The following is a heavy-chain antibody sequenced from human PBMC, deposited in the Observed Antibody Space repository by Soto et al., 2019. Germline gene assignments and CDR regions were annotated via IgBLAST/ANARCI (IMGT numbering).Heavy chain of an antibody. D-gene: IGHD3-3*01. Sequence: GGSLRLSCAASGFTFSSYGMHWVRQAPGKGLEWVAVIWYDGSNKYYADSVKGRFTISRDNSKNTLYLQMNSLRAEDTAVYYCAREGPAQRLRFLEWLLSGPFDYWGQGTLVTVSS. CDR2: IWYDGSNK. V-gene: IGHV3-33*01. CDR1: GFTFSSYG. J-gene: IGHJ4*02. CDR3: AREGPAQRLRFLEWLLSGPFDY.